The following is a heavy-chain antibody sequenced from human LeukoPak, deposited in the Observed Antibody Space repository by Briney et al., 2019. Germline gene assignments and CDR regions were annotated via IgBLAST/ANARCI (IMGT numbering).Heavy chain of an antibody. Sequence: GGSLKLSCAASGFTLSDSAMHWVRQASGKGLEWVGRIRSKTNSFAPEYAASVKGRFTISRDDSKNTVYLQLNSLKTEDTATYFCARHKDPDYGDRKLFDYWGLGTLVTVSS. D-gene: IGHD4/OR15-4a*01. CDR2: IRSKTNSFAP. CDR3: ARHKDPDYGDRKLFDY. CDR1: GFTLSDSA. V-gene: IGHV3-73*01. J-gene: IGHJ4*02.